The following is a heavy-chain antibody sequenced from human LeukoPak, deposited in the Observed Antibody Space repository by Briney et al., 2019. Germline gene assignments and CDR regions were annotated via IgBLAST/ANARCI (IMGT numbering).Heavy chain of an antibody. Sequence: GGSLRLSCAASGFTVDSNYLSWVRQAPGKGLEWVPTIYTGGNTYYAASVKGRFTISRDFSKNTVFLHMNSLRAEDTAMYYCARGDDSGYYDYFDYWGQGALVTVSS. CDR1: GFTVDSNY. CDR2: IYTGGNT. J-gene: IGHJ4*02. CDR3: ARGDDSGYYDYFDY. V-gene: IGHV3-53*01. D-gene: IGHD3-22*01.